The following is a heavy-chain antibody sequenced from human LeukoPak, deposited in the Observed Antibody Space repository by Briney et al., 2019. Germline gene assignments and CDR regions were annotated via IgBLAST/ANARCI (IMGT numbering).Heavy chain of an antibody. CDR1: GGSISSYY. CDR2: IYYSGST. J-gene: IGHJ5*02. V-gene: IGHV4-59*08. D-gene: IGHD5-18*01. Sequence: SETLSLTCTVSGGSISSYYWSWIRQPPGKGLEWIGYIYYSGSTNYNPSLKSRVTISVDTSKNQFSLKLSSVTAADTAVYYCARAGYSYGNWFDTWGRGTLVTVSS. CDR3: ARAGYSYGNWFDT.